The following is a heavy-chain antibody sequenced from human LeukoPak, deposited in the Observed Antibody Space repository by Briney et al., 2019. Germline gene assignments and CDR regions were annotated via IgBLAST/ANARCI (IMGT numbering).Heavy chain of an antibody. CDR2: IYSSGST. CDR3: ARGGVRSSSWYRY. J-gene: IGHJ4*02. Sequence: PSETLSLTCSVSGGSISSYYWSWVRQPAGKGLEWIGRIYSSGSTNYNPSLNSRVTISVDTSKNQFSLKLSSVTAADTAVYYCARGGVRSSSWYRYWGQGTLVTVSS. D-gene: IGHD6-13*01. CDR1: GGSISSYY. V-gene: IGHV4-4*07.